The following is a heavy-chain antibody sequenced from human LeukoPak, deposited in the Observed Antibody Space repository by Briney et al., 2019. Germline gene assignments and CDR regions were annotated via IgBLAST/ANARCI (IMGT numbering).Heavy chain of an antibody. Sequence: PGGSLRLSCATSGFTFSSYPMSWVRQAAGEGLEWVSGISGSGGSTYYADSVKGRFTISRDNSKNTLYLQMNSLRTDDTAVYYCAKGRQSSGWYCSQGTLVTVSS. CDR3: AKGRQSSGWY. D-gene: IGHD1-14*01. J-gene: IGHJ4*02. CDR1: GFTFSSYP. V-gene: IGHV3-23*01. CDR2: ISGSGGST.